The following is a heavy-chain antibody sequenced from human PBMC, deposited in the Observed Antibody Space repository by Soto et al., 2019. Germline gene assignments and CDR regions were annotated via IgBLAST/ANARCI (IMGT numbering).Heavy chain of an antibody. CDR2: INSDASHT. Sequence: GSLRLSCAASGFTFSTYWMHWIRQVPGKGLEWVSRINSDASHTYYADSVKGRFTISRDNAKNTLHLEMNSLRAEDTAVYYCVRDGHCIPTSCYGNLFDPWGQGTLVTVSS. CDR3: VRDGHCIPTSCYGNLFDP. CDR1: GFTFSTYW. D-gene: IGHD2-2*01. J-gene: IGHJ5*02. V-gene: IGHV3-74*01.